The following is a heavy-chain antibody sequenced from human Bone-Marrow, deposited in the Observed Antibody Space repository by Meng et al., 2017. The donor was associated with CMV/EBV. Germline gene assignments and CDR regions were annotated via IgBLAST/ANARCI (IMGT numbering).Heavy chain of an antibody. Sequence: GGSLRLSCATSGFTFSSHAMSWVRQAPGKGLEWVSAVSGYGGNTHYADSVKGRFSIFRDNSKNTVYLQMNSLRVEDTAIYYCAKSEGYYDVLPESTHFDCWGQGTLVTVSS. CDR1: GFTFSSHA. J-gene: IGHJ4*02. CDR2: VSGYGGNT. CDR3: AKSEGYYDVLPESTHFDC. V-gene: IGHV3-23*01. D-gene: IGHD3-9*01.